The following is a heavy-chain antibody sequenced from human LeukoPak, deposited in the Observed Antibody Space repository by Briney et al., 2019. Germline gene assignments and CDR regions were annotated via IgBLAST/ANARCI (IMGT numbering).Heavy chain of an antibody. CDR3: ARDRPNNSGWYGFAFDI. V-gene: IGHV3-48*01. J-gene: IGHJ3*02. CDR2: ISSSSSTI. CDR1: GFTFSSYS. D-gene: IGHD6-19*01. Sequence: PGGSLRLSCAASGFTFSSYSMNWVRQAPGKGLEWVSYISSSSSTIYYADSVKGRFTISRDNAKNSLYLQMNSLRAEDTAVYYCARDRPNNSGWYGFAFDIWGQGTMVTVSS.